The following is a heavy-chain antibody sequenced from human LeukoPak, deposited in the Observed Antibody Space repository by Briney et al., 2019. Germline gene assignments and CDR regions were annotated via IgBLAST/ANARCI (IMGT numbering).Heavy chain of an antibody. D-gene: IGHD1-26*01. Sequence: SETLSLTCTVSGDSISSYYWNWIRQPPGKGLDWIGYIYYSGSTNYNPSLKSRVTISVDTSKKQFSLKLTSVTAADTAVYYCSRESGPFCPFGHWGQGTLVAVTS. CDR1: GDSISSYY. J-gene: IGHJ4*02. CDR3: SRESGPFCPFGH. V-gene: IGHV4-59*01. CDR2: IYYSGST.